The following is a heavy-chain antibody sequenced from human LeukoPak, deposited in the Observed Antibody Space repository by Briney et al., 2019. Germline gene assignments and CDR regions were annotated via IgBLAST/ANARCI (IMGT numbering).Heavy chain of an antibody. CDR2: IWRGGNYK. J-gene: IGHJ5*02. D-gene: IGHD6-19*01. CDR1: GFDFRMAD. CDR3: VTAPPDSGWAFWS. V-gene: IGHV3-33*01. Sequence: PGGSLRLSCSASGFDFRMADMHWVRQAPGKGLEWVAMIWRGGNYKFYVDAVTGRRNIFRDDFRSIFFLQMDSLTAEDTAVSYCVTAPPDSGWAFWSWGQGALVTVST.